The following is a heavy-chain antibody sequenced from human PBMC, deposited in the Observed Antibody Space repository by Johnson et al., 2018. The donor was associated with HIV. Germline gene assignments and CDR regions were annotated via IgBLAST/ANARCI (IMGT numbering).Heavy chain of an antibody. D-gene: IGHD4-23*01. Sequence: VQLVESGGGLVQPGRSLRLSCAASGFTFDDYAMHWVRQAPGKGLAWVSGISWNSGSIGYADSVPGRFTISRDNANNSLYRQMNRLSAEDTALHYCASGRDTVVTPVGGAFDIWGQGTMVTVSS. J-gene: IGHJ3*02. CDR1: GFTFDDYA. CDR2: ISWNSGSI. CDR3: ASGRDTVVTPVGGAFDI. V-gene: IGHV3-9*01.